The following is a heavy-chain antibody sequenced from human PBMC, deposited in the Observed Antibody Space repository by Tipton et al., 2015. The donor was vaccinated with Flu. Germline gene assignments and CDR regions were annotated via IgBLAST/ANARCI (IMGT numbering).Heavy chain of an antibody. CDR2: IHTSAGT. Sequence: GEALGSSYYWAWIRQPPGRGLEWIGNIHTSAGTYYNLSLKSRVTISVDRSKNQFSLRLASVTAADTAIYYCAKVIPELVAGLDYWGQGTLVSVPS. CDR3: AKVIPELVAGLDY. D-gene: IGHD6-19*01. J-gene: IGHJ4*02. V-gene: IGHV4-38-2*01. CDR1: GEALGSSYY.